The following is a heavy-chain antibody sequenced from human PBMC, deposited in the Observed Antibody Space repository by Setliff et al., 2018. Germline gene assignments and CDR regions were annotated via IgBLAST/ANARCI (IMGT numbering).Heavy chain of an antibody. V-gene: IGHV4-38-2*02. D-gene: IGHD3-22*01. CDR2: IHHGGST. CDR1: GGSISDYY. CDR3: ARGLIGYDSSGYWD. Sequence: PSETLSLTCTVSGGSISDYYWSWIRQPPGKGLEWIGNIHHGGSTYYNPSLKNRVTISVDTSKNHFSLTLISVTAADTAMYYCARGLIGYDSSGYWDWGQGTLVTVSS. J-gene: IGHJ4*02.